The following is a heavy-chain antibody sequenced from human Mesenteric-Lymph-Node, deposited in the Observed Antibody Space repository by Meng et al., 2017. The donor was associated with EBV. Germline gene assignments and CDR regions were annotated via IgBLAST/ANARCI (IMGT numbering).Heavy chain of an antibody. CDR1: GYTFSSYC. Sequence: QIHLVQSGGEGXXXXXSXKVXXXASGYTFSSYCVNWVRQAPGQGLEWMGWISADKGNTHYAQKFQGRFTMTTDTSTTTAYMELRSLTTDDTAVYYCAKDQDIVVVVVAMKWGQGTLVTVSS. CDR2: ISADKGNT. CDR3: AKDQDIVVVVVAMK. D-gene: IGHD2-15*01. J-gene: IGHJ4*02. V-gene: IGHV1-18*01.